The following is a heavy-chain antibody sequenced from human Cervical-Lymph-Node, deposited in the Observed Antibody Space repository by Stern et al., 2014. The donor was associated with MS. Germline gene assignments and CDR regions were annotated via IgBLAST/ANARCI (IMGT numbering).Heavy chain of an antibody. Sequence: QLQLQESGPGLVKPSETLSLTCNVSGGSINTYTHYWDWIRQPPGKGLEWIGTVYYTGNTYSNPSLNSRVTILVDPSRHQFSLHLTSVTAADTAVYYCARHADYGDYVAHLRYGMDVWGPGTAVTVSS. CDR2: VYYTGNT. CDR3: ARHADYGDYVAHLRYGMDV. J-gene: IGHJ6*02. CDR1: GGSINTYTHY. V-gene: IGHV4-39*01. D-gene: IGHD4-17*01.